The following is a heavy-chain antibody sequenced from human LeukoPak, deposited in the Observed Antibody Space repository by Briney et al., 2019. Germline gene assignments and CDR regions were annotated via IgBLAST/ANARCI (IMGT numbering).Heavy chain of an antibody. CDR2: ICGSGGST. V-gene: IGHV3-23*01. D-gene: IGHD2/OR15-2a*01. CDR3: ARNIGDRLRPHFDR. J-gene: IGHJ4*02. CDR1: GYTFSSFP. Sequence: GSLRLSCAASGYTFSSFPMSWVRQAPGKGLEWVSAICGSGGSTYYADSVEGRFTISRDNAKNSLYLQMNSLRAEDTALYHCARNIGDRLRPHFDRWGQGTLVTLSS.